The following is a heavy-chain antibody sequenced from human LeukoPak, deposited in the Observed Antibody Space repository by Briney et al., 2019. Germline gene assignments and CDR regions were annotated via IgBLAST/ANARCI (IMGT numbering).Heavy chain of an antibody. J-gene: IGHJ4*02. Sequence: SQTPSLTCTVSGGSISSGSYYWSWIRQPAGKGLEWIGRIYTSGSTNYNPSLTSRVTISVDTSKNQFSLKLSSVTAADTAVYYCARYGLDYGDYHFDYWGQGTLVTVSS. V-gene: IGHV4-61*02. CDR1: GGSISSGSYY. CDR3: ARYGLDYGDYHFDY. D-gene: IGHD4-17*01. CDR2: IYTSGST.